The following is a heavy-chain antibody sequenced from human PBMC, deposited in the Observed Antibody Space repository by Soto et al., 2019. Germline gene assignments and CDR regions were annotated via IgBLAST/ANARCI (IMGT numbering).Heavy chain of an antibody. D-gene: IGHD3-9*01. Sequence: SETLSLTCTVSGGSISSYYWSWIRQPPGKGLEWIGYIYYSGSTNYNPSLKSRVTISVDTSKNQFSLKLSSVTAADTAVYYCARVVLTGYYPPYYYGMDVWGQGTTVTVPS. CDR1: GGSISSYY. J-gene: IGHJ6*02. CDR3: ARVVLTGYYPPYYYGMDV. CDR2: IYYSGST. V-gene: IGHV4-59*01.